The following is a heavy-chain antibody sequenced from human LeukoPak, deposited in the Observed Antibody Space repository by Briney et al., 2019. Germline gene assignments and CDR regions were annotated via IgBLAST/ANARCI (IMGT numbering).Heavy chain of an antibody. J-gene: IGHJ4*02. Sequence: PEGSLRLSCAASGLTFSSYYMSWVRQAPGKGLEWVADIKPDGYEKYYVDSVKGRFTISRDNAENSLDLQMNSLRAEDTAVYYCARDYYYGSGSYLKWGQGTLVTVSS. CDR3: ARDYYYGSGSYLK. CDR2: IKPDGYEK. CDR1: GLTFSSYY. V-gene: IGHV3-7*01. D-gene: IGHD3-10*01.